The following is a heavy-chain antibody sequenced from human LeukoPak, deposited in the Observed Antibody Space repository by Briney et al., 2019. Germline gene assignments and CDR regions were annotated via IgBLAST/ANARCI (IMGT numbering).Heavy chain of an antibody. D-gene: IGHD3-22*01. Sequence: GGSLRLSCAASGFSVSTSYMSWVRQAPGKGLEYVSVLYDSGDTYYAESVKGRFTISRDNSKNTVYLQMNSLRVEDTAVYYCARAAYDSGGYTANHDFWGQGTLVTVSS. V-gene: IGHV3-53*01. CDR1: GFSVSTSY. CDR2: LYDSGDT. CDR3: ARAAYDSGGYTANHDF. J-gene: IGHJ4*02.